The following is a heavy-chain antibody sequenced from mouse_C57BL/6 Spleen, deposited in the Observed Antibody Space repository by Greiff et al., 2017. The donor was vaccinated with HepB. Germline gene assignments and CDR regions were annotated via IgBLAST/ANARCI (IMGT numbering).Heavy chain of an antibody. CDR2: ISDGGSYT. Sequence: DVQLQESGGGLVKPGGSLKLSCAASGFTFSSYAMSWVRQTPEKRLEWVATISDGGSYTYYPDNVKGRFTISRDNAKNNLYLQMSHLKSEDTAMYYCAREGVTTAHYYAMDYWGQGTSVTVSS. V-gene: IGHV5-4*01. J-gene: IGHJ4*01. D-gene: IGHD2-2*01. CDR1: GFTFSSYA. CDR3: AREGVTTAHYYAMDY.